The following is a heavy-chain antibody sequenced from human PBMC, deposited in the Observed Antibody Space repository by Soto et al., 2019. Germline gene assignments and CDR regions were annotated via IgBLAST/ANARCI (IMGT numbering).Heavy chain of an antibody. CDR1: GGSINNYY. Sequence: QVQLQESGPGLVKPSETLSLTCTVSGGSINNYYWSWIRQPPGKGLEWIGYIYYSGGTNYNPSLKSRVTTSVDTSNSQFSLKLSSVTAADKAVYYCARRYSGYDDAFDIWGQGTMVTVSS. D-gene: IGHD5-12*01. CDR2: IYYSGGT. J-gene: IGHJ3*02. CDR3: ARRYSGYDDAFDI. V-gene: IGHV4-59*01.